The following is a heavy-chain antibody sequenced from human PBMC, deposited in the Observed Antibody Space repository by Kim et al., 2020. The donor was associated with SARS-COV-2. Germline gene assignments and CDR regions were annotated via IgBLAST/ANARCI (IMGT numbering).Heavy chain of an antibody. J-gene: IGHJ4*02. D-gene: IGHD4-4*01. V-gene: IGHV4-59*08. CDR3: ARLTIDGYSAYYFDY. CDR2: IYYSGIT. CDR1: GGSISGYY. Sequence: SETLSLTCTVSGGSISGYYWSWIRQPPGKGLEWIGYIYYSGITNYNPSLRSRVTISLDTSKNQFSLQLSSVTAADTAVYYCARLTIDGYSAYYFDYWGQGTLVTVSS.